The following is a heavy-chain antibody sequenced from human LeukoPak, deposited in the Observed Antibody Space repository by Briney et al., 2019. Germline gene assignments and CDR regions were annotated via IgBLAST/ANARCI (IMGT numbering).Heavy chain of an antibody. J-gene: IGHJ4*02. CDR3: ARTTVTTYIDY. Sequence: PSETLSLTCTVSGGSISSSNYYWGWIRQPPGKGLEWIGTIFYSGSTYYNPSFKSRVTISVDTSKNQFSLILSSVTAADTAVYYCARTTVTTYIDYWGQGTLVTVSS. CDR2: IFYSGST. V-gene: IGHV4-39*01. D-gene: IGHD4-17*01. CDR1: GGSISSSNYY.